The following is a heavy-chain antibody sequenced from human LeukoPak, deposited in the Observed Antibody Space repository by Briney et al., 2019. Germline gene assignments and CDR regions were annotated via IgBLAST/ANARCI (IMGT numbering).Heavy chain of an antibody. D-gene: IGHD1-26*01. V-gene: IGHV1-2*06. J-gene: IGHJ4*02. CDR1: GYTFTGYH. Sequence: ASVKVSCKASGYTFTGYHMHWVRQAPGQGLEWMGRINLNSGATNCAQKFQDKVTMTRDTSITTAYMELRSLTSDDTAIYYCARIYGWTTSGTYELTDYWGQGTLVTVSS. CDR2: INLNSGAT. CDR3: ARIYGWTTSGTYELTDY.